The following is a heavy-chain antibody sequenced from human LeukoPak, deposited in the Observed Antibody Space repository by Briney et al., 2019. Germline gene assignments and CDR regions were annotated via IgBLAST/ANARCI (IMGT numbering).Heavy chain of an antibody. CDR3: ARPYPASGGYWSFDY. CDR2: ISLNSDST. V-gene: IGHV3-9*01. Sequence: GGSLRLSCAASGFMFDDYGMHWVRQVPGKGLEWVSGISLNSDSTDYADSVKGRFTISRDNAKNSLYLQMDSLRVEDTAVYYCARPYPASGGYWSFDYWGRGTLVTVSS. J-gene: IGHJ4*02. D-gene: IGHD2-21*02. CDR1: GFMFDDYG.